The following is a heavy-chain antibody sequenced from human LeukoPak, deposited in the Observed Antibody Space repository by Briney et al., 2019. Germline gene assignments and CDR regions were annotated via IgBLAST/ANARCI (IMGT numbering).Heavy chain of an antibody. V-gene: IGHV4-59*01. D-gene: IGHD3-9*01. J-gene: IGHJ5*02. Sequence: SETLSLTRTVSGCSISSYYWSWIRQSPGKGLEWIGYIYDSGSTNYNPSLKSRVTISVDTSRSQFSLKLSSVTAADTAVYYCAREDYNILTGSGDNWFDPWGQGTLVSVSS. CDR3: AREDYNILTGSGDNWFDP. CDR1: GCSISSYY. CDR2: IYDSGST.